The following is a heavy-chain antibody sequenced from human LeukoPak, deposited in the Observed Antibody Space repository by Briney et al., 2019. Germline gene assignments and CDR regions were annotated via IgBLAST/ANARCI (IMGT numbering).Heavy chain of an antibody. CDR1: GYTFTGYY. D-gene: IGHD2-21*02. CDR3: ARDPEPYCGGDCYSPYY. CDR2: INPNSGGT. J-gene: IGHJ4*02. V-gene: IGHV1-2*02. Sequence: VASVKVSCKASGYTFTGYYMHWVRQAPGQGLEWMGWINPNSGGTHYAQKFQGRVTMTRDTSISTAYMELSRLRSDDTAVYYCARDPEPYCGGDCYSPYYWGQGTLVTVSS.